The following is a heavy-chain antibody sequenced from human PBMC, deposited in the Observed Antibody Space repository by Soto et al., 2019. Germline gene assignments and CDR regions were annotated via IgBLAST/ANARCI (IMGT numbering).Heavy chain of an antibody. CDR2: IYHSGST. CDR1: GYSISSGYY. J-gene: IGHJ5*02. CDR3: ARHPSSSSGWFDP. V-gene: IGHV4-38-2*01. Sequence: PSETLSLTCAVSGYSISSGYYWGWIRQPPGKGLEWIGSIYHSGSTYYNPSLKSRVTISVDTSKNQFSLKLSSVTAADTAVYYCARHPSSSSGWFDPWGHGTLVTVSS. D-gene: IGHD6-6*01.